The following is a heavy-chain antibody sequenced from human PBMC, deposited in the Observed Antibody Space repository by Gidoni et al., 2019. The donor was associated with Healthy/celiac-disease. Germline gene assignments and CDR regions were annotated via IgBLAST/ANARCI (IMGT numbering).Heavy chain of an antibody. CDR2: ISWNSGSI. CDR3: AKDIGPHGQQPPFDY. J-gene: IGHJ4*02. V-gene: IGHV3-9*01. D-gene: IGHD2-8*01. Sequence: EVQLVESGGGLVQPGRSLRLSSAASGFTFLDYAMHWVRQAPGKGLEWVSGISWNSGSIGYADSVKGRFTISRDNAKNSLYLQMNSLRAEDTALYYCAKDIGPHGQQPPFDYWGQGTLVTVSS. CDR1: GFTFLDYA.